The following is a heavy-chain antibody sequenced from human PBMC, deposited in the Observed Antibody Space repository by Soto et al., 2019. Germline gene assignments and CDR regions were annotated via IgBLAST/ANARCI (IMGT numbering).Heavy chain of an antibody. CDR1: GGSISSGGYY. Sequence: PSETLSLTCTVSGGSISSGGYYWSWIRQHPGKGLEWIGYIYYSGSTYYNPSLKSRVTISVDTSKNQFSLKLSSVTAADTAVYYCARDLLSARRAAFDIWGQGTMVTVSS. CDR2: IYYSGST. CDR3: ARDLLSARRAAFDI. V-gene: IGHV4-31*03. J-gene: IGHJ3*02.